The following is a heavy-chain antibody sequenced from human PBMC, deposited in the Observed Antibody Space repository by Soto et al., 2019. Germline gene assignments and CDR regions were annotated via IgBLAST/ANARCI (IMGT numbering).Heavy chain of an antibody. Sequence: ASVKVSCKASGGTFSSYAISWVRQAPGQGLEWMGGIIPIFGTANYAQKFQGRVTITADESTSTAYMELSSLRSEDTAVYSCAWGDYAPRPHYYDSSGYPRFDYWGQGTLVTVSS. CDR3: AWGDYAPRPHYYDSSGYPRFDY. CDR2: IIPIFGTA. CDR1: GGTFSSYA. D-gene: IGHD3-22*01. J-gene: IGHJ4*02. V-gene: IGHV1-69*13.